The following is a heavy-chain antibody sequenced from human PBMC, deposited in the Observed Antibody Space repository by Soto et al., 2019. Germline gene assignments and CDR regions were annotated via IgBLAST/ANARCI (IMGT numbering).Heavy chain of an antibody. CDR2: IYYSGST. CDR1: GGSISSYY. Sequence: PSETLSLTCTVSGGSISSYYWSWIRQPPGKGLEWIGYIYYSGSTNYNTSLKSRVTITVDTTKNQFTLKLSSVTAADKAENYCASFGYNWNYLSYDDDAFDIWGQGTMVTVSS. CDR3: ASFGYNWNYLSYDDDAFDI. J-gene: IGHJ3*02. D-gene: IGHD1-7*01. V-gene: IGHV4-59*01.